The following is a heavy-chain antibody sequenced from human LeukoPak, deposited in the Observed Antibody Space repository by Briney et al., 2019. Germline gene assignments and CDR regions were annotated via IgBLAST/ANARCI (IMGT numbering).Heavy chain of an antibody. CDR2: IYYSGST. CDR1: GGSISSYY. CDR3: AREKVVVAAKGAFDI. Sequence: SSETLSLTCTVSGGSISSYYGSWIRQPPGKGREWSGYIYYSGSTNYNPSLKSRVTISVDTSKNQFSLKLSSVTAADTAVYYCAREKVVVAAKGAFDIWGQGTMVTVSS. J-gene: IGHJ3*02. D-gene: IGHD2-15*01. V-gene: IGHV4-59*01.